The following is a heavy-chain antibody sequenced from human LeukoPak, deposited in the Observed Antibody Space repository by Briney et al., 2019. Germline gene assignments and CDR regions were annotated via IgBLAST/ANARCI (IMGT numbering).Heavy chain of an antibody. Sequence: ASVKVSCKASGYTFTSYDINWVRQATGQGLEWMGWMNPNSGNTGYAQKFQGRVTITRDTSASTAYMELSSLRSEDTAVYYCARGPYHSGSFIDYWGQGTLVTVSS. D-gene: IGHD1-26*01. J-gene: IGHJ4*02. CDR2: MNPNSGNT. V-gene: IGHV1-8*03. CDR3: ARGPYHSGSFIDY. CDR1: GYTFTSYD.